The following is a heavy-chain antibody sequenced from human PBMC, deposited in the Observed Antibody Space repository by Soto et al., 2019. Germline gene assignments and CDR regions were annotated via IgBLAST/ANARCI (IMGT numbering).Heavy chain of an antibody. V-gene: IGHV3-33*01. J-gene: IGHJ4*02. CDR1: GFTFSSYG. D-gene: IGHD1-26*01. Sequence: QVQLVEPGGGVVQPGRSLRLSCAASGFTFSSYGMHWVRQAPGKGLEWVAVIWYDGSNKYYADSVKGRFTISRDNSKNTLYLQMNSLRAEDTAVYYCARAVYSGSYRIDYWGQGTLVTVSS. CDR2: IWYDGSNK. CDR3: ARAVYSGSYRIDY.